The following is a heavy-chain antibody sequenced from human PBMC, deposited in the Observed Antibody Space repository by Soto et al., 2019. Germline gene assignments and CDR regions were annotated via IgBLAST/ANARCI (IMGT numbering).Heavy chain of an antibody. D-gene: IGHD2-2*01. Sequence: PGGSLRLSCAASGFTFSTYTMNWVRQAPGKGLEWVSSISSSGTYIYYADSVKGRFTISRDNAKNSLYLQMNSLRGEDTAVYYCARGEGGCSGTACHSYGMDVWGQGTTVTVSS. CDR1: GFTFSTYT. V-gene: IGHV3-21*01. J-gene: IGHJ6*02. CDR3: ARGEGGCSGTACHSYGMDV. CDR2: ISSSGTYI.